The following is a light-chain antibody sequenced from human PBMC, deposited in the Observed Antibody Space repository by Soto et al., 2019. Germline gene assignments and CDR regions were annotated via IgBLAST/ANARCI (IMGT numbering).Light chain of an antibody. CDR1: QSVGST. Sequence: DIVMTQSPAPLAVSPGERATLSCTASQSVGSTLAWYQQKVGQAPRPLIYDASARATGIPARFSGSGSGTEFTLTISSLQSEDFAVYYCQQYNDWPETFGQGTKVDIK. J-gene: IGKJ1*01. V-gene: IGKV3-15*01. CDR2: DAS. CDR3: QQYNDWPET.